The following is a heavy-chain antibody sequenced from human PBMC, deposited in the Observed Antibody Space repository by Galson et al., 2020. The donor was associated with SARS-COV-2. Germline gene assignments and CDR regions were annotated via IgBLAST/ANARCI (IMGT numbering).Heavy chain of an antibody. D-gene: IGHD1-20*01. CDR3: ARDIITGLRNGFDH. Sequence: TAETLSLTCTVSGGSINDYYWTWVRQPAGKGLEWIGRIYSTATTDYNPSLKSRLTISVDTSKKQFFLKLSSVTAADTAVYYCARDIITGLRNGFDHWGQGILVTVSS. CDR2: IYSTATT. J-gene: IGHJ5*02. CDR1: GGSINDYY. V-gene: IGHV4-4*07.